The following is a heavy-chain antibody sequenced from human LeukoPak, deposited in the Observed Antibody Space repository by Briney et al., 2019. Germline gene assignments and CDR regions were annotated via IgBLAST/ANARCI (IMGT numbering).Heavy chain of an antibody. V-gene: IGHV4-39*01. CDR2: IYYSGST. CDR3: ARLGDDSSGHYYVSRFDP. J-gene: IGHJ5*02. CDR1: GGSISSSSYH. Sequence: SETLSLTCTVSGGSISSSSYHWGWIRQPPGKGLEWIGSIYYSGSTYYNPSLKSRVTISVDTSKNQFSLKLSSVTAADAAVYYCARLGDDSSGHYYVSRFDPWGQGTLVTVSS. D-gene: IGHD3-22*01.